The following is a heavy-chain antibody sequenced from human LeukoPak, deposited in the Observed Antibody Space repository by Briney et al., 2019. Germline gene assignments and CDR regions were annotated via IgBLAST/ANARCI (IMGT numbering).Heavy chain of an antibody. V-gene: IGHV5-51*01. J-gene: IGHJ4*02. CDR1: GNSFTNYW. CDR3: ARHTKFDYGDYVPAYFDY. Sequence: GESLKISCKGSGNSFTNYWIGWVRQIPGKGLEWMGIIYPGDSDTRYSPSFQGQVTISSDKSISTAYLQWSSLKASDTAMYYCARHTKFDYGDYVPAYFDYWGQGTLVTVSS. CDR2: IYPGDSDT. D-gene: IGHD4-17*01.